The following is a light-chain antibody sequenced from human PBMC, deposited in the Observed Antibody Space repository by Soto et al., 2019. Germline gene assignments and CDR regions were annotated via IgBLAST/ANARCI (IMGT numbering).Light chain of an antibody. Sequence: QSVLTQPPSVSGAPGQRVTISCTGTSSNIGAGYDVHWYQQVPGTAPKLLIYGDNYRPSGVPDRFSVSKSGTSASLAITGLQAEDDADYPCPSYDSSLSGSYVFGGGTKLTVL. CDR3: PSYDSSLSGSYV. J-gene: IGLJ1*01. CDR2: GDN. CDR1: SSNIGAGYD. V-gene: IGLV1-40*01.